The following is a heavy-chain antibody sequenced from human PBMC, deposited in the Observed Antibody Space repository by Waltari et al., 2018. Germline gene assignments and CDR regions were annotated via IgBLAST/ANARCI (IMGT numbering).Heavy chain of an antibody. V-gene: IGHV1-2*02. Sequence: QVQLVQSGAEVKTPGASVQVSCQAFGDTFTDYYIHWVRQVPGQGLEWMGLVNPDSGGTNYAQNFQGRVTMTRGTSITTVYMELSSLKYEDTAIYYCARGGGVTVPGFDFWGQGNLVTVSS. CDR2: VNPDSGGT. CDR1: GDTFTDYY. D-gene: IGHD6-19*01. J-gene: IGHJ4*02. CDR3: ARGGGVTVPGFDF.